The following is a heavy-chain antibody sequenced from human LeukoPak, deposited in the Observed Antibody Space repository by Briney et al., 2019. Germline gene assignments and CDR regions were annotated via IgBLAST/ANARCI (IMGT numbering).Heavy chain of an antibody. CDR2: VDPSDSDT. J-gene: IGHJ4*02. Sequence: GESLKISSEGSGYSFTNYWIGWVRPMSGKGLEWMGMVDPSDSDTRYSPSFQGQVTFSVEESITTASLQWSSLRASDTAIYYCARAARSGTVYFDYWGQGTLVTVSP. V-gene: IGHV5-51*01. CDR3: ARAARSGTVYFDY. CDR1: GYSFTNYW. D-gene: IGHD5-12*01.